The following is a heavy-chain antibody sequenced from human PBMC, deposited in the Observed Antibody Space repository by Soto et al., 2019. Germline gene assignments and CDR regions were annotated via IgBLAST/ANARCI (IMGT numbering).Heavy chain of an antibody. CDR1: GGSISSYY. CDR3: ARVKWFGEYGFDC. J-gene: IGHJ4*02. Sequence: QVQLQESGPGLVKPSETLSLTCTVSGGSISSYYWSWIRQPPGKGLEWIGYIYYTGYTNYKPSLNSRDTISVDTSKTQFSLNVSSVTAADTAVYYCARVKWFGEYGFDCWGQGTLVTASS. D-gene: IGHD3-10*01. V-gene: IGHV4-59*01. CDR2: IYYTGYT.